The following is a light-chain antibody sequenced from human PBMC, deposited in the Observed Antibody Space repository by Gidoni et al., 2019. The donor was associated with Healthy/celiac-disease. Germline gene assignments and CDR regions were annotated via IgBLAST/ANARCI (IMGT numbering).Light chain of an antibody. CDR3: AAWDDSLSGPV. CDR2: RNT. J-gene: IGLJ3*02. Sequence: QSVLTQPPSASGTPGPRVTISCSGSSSNLGSNYVYCYQQLPGTAPKLLIYRNTPRPSGVPDRFSGSKSGTSASLAISGLRSEDEADYYCAAWDDSLSGPVFGGGTKLTVL. V-gene: IGLV1-47*01. CDR1: SSNLGSNY.